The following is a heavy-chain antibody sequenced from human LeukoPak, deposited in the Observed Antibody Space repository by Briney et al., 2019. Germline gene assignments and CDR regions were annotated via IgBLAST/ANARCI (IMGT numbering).Heavy chain of an antibody. CDR2: ISGSGAST. CDR3: AKPGGDRSGHYYDYYYGMDV. J-gene: IGHJ6*02. Sequence: GGSLRLSCAASGFTFSSYAMSWDRQAPGKGLEWVSAISGSGASTYYADSVKGRFTISRDNSKNTLFLQMNSLRAEDTAVYYCAKPGGDRSGHYYDYYYGMDVWGQGTTVTVSS. D-gene: IGHD3-22*01. CDR1: GFTFSSYA. V-gene: IGHV3-23*01.